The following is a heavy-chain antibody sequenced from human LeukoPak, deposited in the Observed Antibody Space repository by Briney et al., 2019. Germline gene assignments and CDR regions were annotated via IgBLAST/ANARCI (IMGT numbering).Heavy chain of an antibody. J-gene: IGHJ4*02. CDR2: MNPNSGNT. V-gene: IGHV1-8*01. CDR1: GYTFTSYD. CDR3: ARVRLGELSLLDY. D-gene: IGHD3-16*02. Sequence: ASVKVSCKASGYTFTSYDINWVRQATGQGLEWTGWMNPNSGNTGYAQKFQGRVTMTRNTSISTAYMELCSLRSEDTAVYYCARVRLGELSLLDYWGQGTLVTVSS.